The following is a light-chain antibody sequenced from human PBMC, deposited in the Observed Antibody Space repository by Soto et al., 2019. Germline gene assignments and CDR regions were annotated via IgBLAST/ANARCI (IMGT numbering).Light chain of an antibody. Sequence: QSALTQPASVSGSPGQSITISCTGTSSDVGGYNYVSWYQQHPGKPPKLMIYDVSNRPSGVSNRFSGSKSGNTSSLTISGLQAEDEAYYYCSSYTSSSTLVFGGGTKVTVL. J-gene: IGLJ2*01. CDR2: DVS. CDR3: SSYTSSSTLV. V-gene: IGLV2-14*01. CDR1: SSDVGGYNY.